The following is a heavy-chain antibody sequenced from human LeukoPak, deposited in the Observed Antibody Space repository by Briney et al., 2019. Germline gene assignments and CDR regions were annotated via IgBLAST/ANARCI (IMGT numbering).Heavy chain of an antibody. V-gene: IGHV3-48*02. CDR1: GFTSRSYT. CDR3: ASRRGFDD. Sequence: PGGSLRLSCSASGFTSRSYTMNWIRQATGKGLEWVSSISPSSSMRHYADSVRGRFTISRDNAKNSLYLQMNSLRDEDTAVYYCASRRGFDDWGQGTLVTVSS. D-gene: IGHD3-10*01. CDR2: ISPSSSMR. J-gene: IGHJ4*02.